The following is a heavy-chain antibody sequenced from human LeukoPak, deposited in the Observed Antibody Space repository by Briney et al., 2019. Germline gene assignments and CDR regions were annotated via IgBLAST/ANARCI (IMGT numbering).Heavy chain of an antibody. D-gene: IGHD5-18*01. CDR2: ISSSGSNI. CDR1: GFTFSDYY. V-gene: IGHV3-11*04. J-gene: IGHJ4*02. CDR3: ARRLDPGTAMATFDY. Sequence: PGGSLRLSCAASGFTFSDYYMSWLRQAPGKGVEGVSYISSSGSNIYYADSVKGRFTISRDNAKNSLYLQMNSLRAEDTAVYYCARRLDPGTAMATFDYWGQGTLVTVSS.